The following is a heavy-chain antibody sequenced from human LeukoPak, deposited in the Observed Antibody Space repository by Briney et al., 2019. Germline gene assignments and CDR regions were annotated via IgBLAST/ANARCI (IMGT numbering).Heavy chain of an antibody. D-gene: IGHD6-19*01. J-gene: IGHJ4*02. CDR3: ARDSAGSGWIDY. Sequence: GGSLRLSCAASGFTFSSYSMNWVRQAPGKGLEWVSSISSSSSYIYYADPVKGRFTISRDNAKNSLYLQMNSLRAEDTAVYYCARDSAGSGWIDYWGQGTLVTVSS. V-gene: IGHV3-21*04. CDR2: ISSSSSYI. CDR1: GFTFSSYS.